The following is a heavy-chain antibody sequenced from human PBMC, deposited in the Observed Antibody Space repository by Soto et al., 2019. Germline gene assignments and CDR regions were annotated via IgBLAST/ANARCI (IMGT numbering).Heavy chain of an antibody. CDR3: ARARVPYSSTWYRYDDYGMDI. CDR1: GGSFSGHS. D-gene: IGHD6-13*01. Sequence: ASETLSLTCAVYGGSFSGHSLTWNRQPPGKGLEWIVYIHYSGSTRYSPSLKSRVTISLDTSKNQFSLMLSPRTAADTAVYFCARARVPYSSTWYRYDDYGMDICGQGTTVTVSS. V-gene: IGHV4-34*09. CDR2: IHYSGST. J-gene: IGHJ6*02.